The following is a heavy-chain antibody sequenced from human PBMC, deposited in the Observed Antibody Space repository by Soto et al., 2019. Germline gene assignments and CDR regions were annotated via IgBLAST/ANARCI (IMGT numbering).Heavy chain of an antibody. V-gene: IGHV3-30-3*01. CDR3: AREIEDYGDYWYYFDY. J-gene: IGHJ4*02. Sequence: QVQLVESGGGVVQPGRSLRLSCAASGFTFSSYAMHWVRQAPGKGLEWVAAISYDGSNKYYADSVKGRFTISRDNSKNALDLQMNSLRAEDTAVYYCAREIEDYGDYWYYFDYWGQGTLVTVSS. D-gene: IGHD4-17*01. CDR1: GFTFSSYA. CDR2: ISYDGSNK.